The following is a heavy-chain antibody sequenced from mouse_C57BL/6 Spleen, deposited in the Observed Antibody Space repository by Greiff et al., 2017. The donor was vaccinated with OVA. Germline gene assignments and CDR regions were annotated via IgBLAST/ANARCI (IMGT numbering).Heavy chain of an antibody. CDR3: ARDSNYGYYAMDY. CDR1: GYTFTSYW. Sequence: QVQLKKPGAELVRPGSSVKLSCKASGYTFTSYWMHWVKQRPIQGLEWIGNIDPSDSETHYNQKFKDKATLTVDKSSSTAYMQLSSLTSEDSAVYYCARDSNYGYYAMDYWGQGTSVTVSS. J-gene: IGHJ4*01. CDR2: IDPSDSET. V-gene: IGHV1-52*01. D-gene: IGHD2-5*01.